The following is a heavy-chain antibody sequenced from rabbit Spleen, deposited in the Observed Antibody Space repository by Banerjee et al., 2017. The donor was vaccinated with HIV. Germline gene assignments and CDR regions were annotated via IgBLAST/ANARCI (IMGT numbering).Heavy chain of an antibody. J-gene: IGHJ4*01. CDR2: IAGSSSGFT. CDR3: ARDLDGVIGWNFGW. D-gene: IGHD1-1*01. Sequence: QQLVESGGGLVKPGASLTLTCKASGFDFSRGYDMCWVRQAPGKGLEWISCIAGSSSGFTYSATWAKGRFTISKTSSTTVTLQMTSLTVADTATYFCARDLDGVIGWNFGWWGPGTWSPS. CDR1: GFDFSRGYD. V-gene: IGHV1S40*01.